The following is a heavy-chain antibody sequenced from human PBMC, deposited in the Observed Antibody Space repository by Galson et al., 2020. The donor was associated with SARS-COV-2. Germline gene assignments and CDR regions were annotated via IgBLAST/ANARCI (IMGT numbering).Heavy chain of an antibody. D-gene: IGHD2-2*01. CDR1: GVSMGGLNW. CDR2: IYHSGST. Sequence: SETLSLTCVVSGVSMGGLNWWSWVRQAPGKGLEWIGEIYHSGSTNYNPSLKSRVTMSIDTSKNQFSLNLNSVTAADTAVYYCNAAPAGLWGQGRSVTVS. J-gene: IGHJ4*02. V-gene: IGHV4-4*02. CDR3: NAAPAGL.